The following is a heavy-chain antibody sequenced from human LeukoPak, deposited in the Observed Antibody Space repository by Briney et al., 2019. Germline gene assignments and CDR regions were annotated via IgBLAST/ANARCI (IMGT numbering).Heavy chain of an antibody. J-gene: IGHJ4*02. V-gene: IGHV4-59*08. CDR3: ARHGQVVVTAYHFDY. Sequence: SETLSLTCTVSGGSISSYYWSWVRQPPGKGLEWVGYIYYSGSTNHNPSLKSRVTITVHTSKSQFSLKLSSVTAADTAVYYCARHGQVVVTAYHFDYWGQGTLVTVSS. CDR1: GGSISSYY. CDR2: IYYSGST. D-gene: IGHD2-21*02.